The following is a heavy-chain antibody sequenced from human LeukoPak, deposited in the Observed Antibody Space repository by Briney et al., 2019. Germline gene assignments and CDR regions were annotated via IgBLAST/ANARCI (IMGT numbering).Heavy chain of an antibody. CDR1: GGSFSNYY. Sequence: SETLSLTCAVYGGSFSNYYWSWIRQPPGKGLDWIGYIYYSGSTNYSPSLRSRVTISVDTSKNQFSLKLSSVTAADTAVYYCARVTRDYGDYYFDYWGQGTLVTVSS. CDR3: ARVTRDYGDYYFDY. J-gene: IGHJ4*02. V-gene: IGHV4-59*01. CDR2: IYYSGST. D-gene: IGHD4-17*01.